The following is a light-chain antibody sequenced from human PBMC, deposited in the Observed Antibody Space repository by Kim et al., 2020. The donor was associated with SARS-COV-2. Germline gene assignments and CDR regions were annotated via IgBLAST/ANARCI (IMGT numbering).Light chain of an antibody. V-gene: IGKV3-11*01. CDR2: DTS. CDR3: QQRSTWPPA. Sequence: MAAGERATRARKASQSGRKYLAGDQQRPGERPRLLNDDTSNRATGSAARCSGSGSGTDFTHNISRLEPEDFAVYYSQQRSTWPPAFGQGTKVDIK. CDR1: QSGRKY. J-gene: IGKJ1*01.